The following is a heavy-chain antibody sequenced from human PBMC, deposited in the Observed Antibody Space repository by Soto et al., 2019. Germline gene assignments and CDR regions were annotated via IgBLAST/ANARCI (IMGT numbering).Heavy chain of an antibody. CDR3: ARGSLYCTNGVCYTLGAYFDY. J-gene: IGHJ4*02. D-gene: IGHD2-8*01. CDR1: GGSISSGDYY. CDR2: IYYSGST. Sequence: QVQLQESGPGLVKPSQTLSLTCTVSGGSISSGDYYWSWIRQPPGKGLEWIGYIYYSGSTYYNPSLKSLVTISVDTSKNQFSLKLSSVTAADTAVYYCARGSLYCTNGVCYTLGAYFDYWGQGTLVTVSS. V-gene: IGHV4-30-4*01.